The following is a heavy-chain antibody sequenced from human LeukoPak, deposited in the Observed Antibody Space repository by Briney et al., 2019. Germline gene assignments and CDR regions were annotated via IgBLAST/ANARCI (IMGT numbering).Heavy chain of an antibody. D-gene: IGHD2-2*01. CDR3: ARGFTYCSSTSCHAFDI. CDR1: GGSISSYY. CDR2: IYYSGST. Sequence: PSETLSPTCSVSGGSISSYYWSWIRQPPGKGLEWIGYIYYSGSTNYNPSLKSRVTISVDTSKNQFSLKLSSVTAADTAVYYCARGFTYCSSTSCHAFDIWGQGTMVTVSS. J-gene: IGHJ3*02. V-gene: IGHV4-59*01.